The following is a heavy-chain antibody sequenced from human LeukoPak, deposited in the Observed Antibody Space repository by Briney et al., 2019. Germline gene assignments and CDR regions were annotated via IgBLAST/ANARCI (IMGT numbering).Heavy chain of an antibody. CDR1: GYTFTGYY. CDR2: INPNSGGT. CDR3: ARGHYGSGNYFDY. V-gene: IGHV1-2*02. D-gene: IGHD3-10*01. Sequence: ASVKVSCKASGYTFTGYYMHWVRQAPGQGLEWMGWINPNSGGTNYAQKFQGRVTMTRDTSISTAYMELSRLRSDDTAVYYCARGHYGSGNYFDYWGQGTLVTVSS. J-gene: IGHJ4*02.